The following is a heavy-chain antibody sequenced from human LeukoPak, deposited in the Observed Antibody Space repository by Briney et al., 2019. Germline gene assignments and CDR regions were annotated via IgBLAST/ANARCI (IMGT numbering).Heavy chain of an antibody. Sequence: GGSLRLSCAASGFTFSDYYMSWIRQAPGKGLEWVSYISSSGSTIYYADSVKGRFTISRDNAKNSLYLQMNSLRAEDTAVYYCARAGVSNVDTAMAPDYWGQGTLVTVSS. D-gene: IGHD5-18*01. CDR3: ARAGVSNVDTAMAPDY. J-gene: IGHJ4*02. CDR1: GFTFSDYY. V-gene: IGHV3-11*04. CDR2: ISSSGSTI.